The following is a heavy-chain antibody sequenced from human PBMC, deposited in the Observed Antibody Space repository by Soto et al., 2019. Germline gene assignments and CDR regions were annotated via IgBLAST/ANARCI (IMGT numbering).Heavy chain of an antibody. J-gene: IGHJ6*02. V-gene: IGHV3-30-3*01. CDR3: ASGAVQRGWWQAVNYYYGMDV. D-gene: IGHD2-15*01. Sequence: GGSLRLSCAASGFTFISYAMHWVRQAPGKGLEWVAVISYDGSNKYYADSVKGRFTISRDNSKNTLYLQMNSLRAEDTAVYYCASGAVQRGWWQAVNYYYGMDVWGQGTTVTVSS. CDR1: GFTFISYA. CDR2: ISYDGSNK.